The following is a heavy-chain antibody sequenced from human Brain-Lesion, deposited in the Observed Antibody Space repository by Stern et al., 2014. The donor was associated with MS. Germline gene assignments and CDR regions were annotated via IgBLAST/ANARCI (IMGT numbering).Heavy chain of an antibody. J-gene: IGHJ4*02. CDR1: GGSISRSTYY. CDR2: IYYRGTT. CDR3: ARHDGWLPHY. Sequence: QVQLVESGPGLVKPSETLSLTCSVSGGSISRSTYYWGWIRQPPGQGLEWIGSIYYRGTTYYNPSLKRRVTIDTSTNQFSLRLTSGTAADTAVYYCARHDGWLPHYWSQGTLVTVSS. D-gene: IGHD5-12*01. V-gene: IGHV4-39*01.